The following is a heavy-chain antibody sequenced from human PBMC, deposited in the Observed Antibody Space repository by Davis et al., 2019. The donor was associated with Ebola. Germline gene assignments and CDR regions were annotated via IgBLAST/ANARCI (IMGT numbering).Heavy chain of an antibody. V-gene: IGHV1-46*02. Sequence: ASVKVSCKASGYTFNSYYIHWVRQAPGQGLEWMGIINPSGGSTTYAQKFQGRVTMARDTSTRTAFMELSSLTSEDTAVYYCARVRTGYYYDSSDSPSWFDPWGQGTLVTVSS. CDR3: ARVRTGYYYDSSDSPSWFDP. J-gene: IGHJ5*02. CDR2: INPSGGST. D-gene: IGHD3-22*01. CDR1: GYTFNSYY.